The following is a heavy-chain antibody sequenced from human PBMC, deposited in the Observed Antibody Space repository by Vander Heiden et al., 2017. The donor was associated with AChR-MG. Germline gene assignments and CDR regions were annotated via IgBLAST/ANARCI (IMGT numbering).Heavy chain of an antibody. CDR1: GFTCSNYF. J-gene: IGHJ4*02. D-gene: IGHD6-13*01. V-gene: IGHV3-74*01. CDR2: ISSDGRST. CDR3: TGFSSTWH. Sequence: EVQLVASGGGLVQHGGSLSLSCVVSGFTCSNYFMHWVRQAPGKGLVWVSRISSDGRSTSYADSVTGRFTISRDNAKNTLYLQMNSLRAEDTAVYYCTGFSSTWHWGQGSLVTVSS.